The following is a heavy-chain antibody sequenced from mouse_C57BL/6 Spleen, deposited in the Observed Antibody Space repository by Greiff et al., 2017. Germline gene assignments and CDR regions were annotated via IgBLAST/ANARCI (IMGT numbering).Heavy chain of an antibody. CDR3: TRWGLLNGAMDD. CDR1: GYTFTDYE. J-gene: IGHJ4*01. Sequence: QFQLQQSGAELVRPGASVSMSCKASGYTFTDYEMHWVKQTPVHGLEWIGAIDPETGGTAYNQKVKGKAILTADKSSSTAYMELRSLTSEDSAVYYCTRWGLLNGAMDDWGQGSSGTVSS. D-gene: IGHD2-3*01. V-gene: IGHV1-15*01. CDR2: IDPETGGT.